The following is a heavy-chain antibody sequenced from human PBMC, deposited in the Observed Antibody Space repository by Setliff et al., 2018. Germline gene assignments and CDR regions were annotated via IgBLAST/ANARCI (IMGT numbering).Heavy chain of an antibody. CDR3: ARDGGGDSDAFDI. Sequence: VKVSCKASGYTFTGYYMYWVRRAPGQGLEWMGRINPSSGATIYAQKFQGRVTMTSDTSISTAYMELGRLRSDDTAVYFCARDGGGDSDAFDIWGQGTMVTVSS. V-gene: IGHV1-2*06. CDR2: INPSSGAT. J-gene: IGHJ3*02. D-gene: IGHD3-16*01. CDR1: GYTFTGYY.